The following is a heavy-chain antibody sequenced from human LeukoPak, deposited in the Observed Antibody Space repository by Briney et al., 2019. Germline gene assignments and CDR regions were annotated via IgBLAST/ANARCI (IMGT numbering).Heavy chain of an antibody. CDR3: ARDIRILEWLAFDY. CDR1: GFTFSSYA. Sequence: PGGSLRLSCAASGFTFSSYAMSWVRQAPGKGLEWVSAISGSGGSTYYADSVKGRFTISRDNSKNTLYLQMNSLRAEDTAVYYCARDIRILEWLAFDYWGQGTLVTVSS. V-gene: IGHV3-23*01. J-gene: IGHJ4*02. D-gene: IGHD3-3*01. CDR2: ISGSGGST.